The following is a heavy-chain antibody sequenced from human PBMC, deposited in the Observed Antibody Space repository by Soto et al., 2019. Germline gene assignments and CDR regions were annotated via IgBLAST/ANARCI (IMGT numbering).Heavy chain of an antibody. Sequence: GASVKVSCKASGGTFSSYAISWVRQAPGQGLEWMGGIIPIFGTANYAQKFQGRVTITADESTSTAYMELSSLRSEDTAVYYCARGANYYDSSGYYYVLDYWGQGTLVTVSS. V-gene: IGHV1-69*13. CDR1: GGTFSSYA. CDR2: IIPIFGTA. J-gene: IGHJ4*02. D-gene: IGHD3-22*01. CDR3: ARGANYYDSSGYYYVLDY.